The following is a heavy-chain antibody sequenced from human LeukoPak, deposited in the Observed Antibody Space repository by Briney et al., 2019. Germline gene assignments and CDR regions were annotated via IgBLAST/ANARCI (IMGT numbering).Heavy chain of an antibody. CDR3: ARYNMDV. V-gene: IGHV3-7*01. CDR1: GFTFSSYS. CDR2: IKEDGSAK. J-gene: IGHJ6*02. Sequence: GGSLRLSCAASGFTFSSYSMNWVRQAPGKGLEWVANIKEDGSAKYYVDSVKGRFTVSRDNAENSLFLQMNSLRAEDTGVYYCARYNMDVWGQGTTVTVSS. D-gene: IGHD1-14*01.